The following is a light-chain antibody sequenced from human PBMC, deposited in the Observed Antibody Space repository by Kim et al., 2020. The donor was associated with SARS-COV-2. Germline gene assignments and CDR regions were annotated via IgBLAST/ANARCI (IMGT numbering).Light chain of an antibody. Sequence: EIVMTQSPATLSASPGERATLSCRASQSVNSNLAWYQQKPGQAPSLLIYGTSTRATGIPARFSGSGSGTEFTLTISSLQSEDFAVYFCQQYNSWPRTFGQGTKVDIK. V-gene: IGKV3-15*01. J-gene: IGKJ1*01. CDR1: QSVNSN. CDR2: GTS. CDR3: QQYNSWPRT.